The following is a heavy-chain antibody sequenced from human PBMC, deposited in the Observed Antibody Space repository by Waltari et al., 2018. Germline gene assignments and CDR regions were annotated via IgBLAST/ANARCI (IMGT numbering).Heavy chain of an antibody. J-gene: IGHJ4*02. CDR2: ISYDGSNK. CDR1: GFTFSSYA. V-gene: IGHV3-30-3*01. D-gene: IGHD2-15*01. CDR3: ASALIVGG. Sequence: QVQLVESGGGVVQPGRSLRLSCAASGFTFSSYAMHWVRQAPGKGLEWVAVISYDGSNKYYADSVKGRFTISRDNSKNTLYLQMNSLRAEDTAVYYCASALIVGGWGQGTLVTVSS.